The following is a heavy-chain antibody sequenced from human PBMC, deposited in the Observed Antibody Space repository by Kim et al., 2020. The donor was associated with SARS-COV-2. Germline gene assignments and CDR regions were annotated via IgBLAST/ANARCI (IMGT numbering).Heavy chain of an antibody. D-gene: IGHD4-17*01. CDR2: INHSGST. CDR1: GGSFSGYY. J-gene: IGHJ2*01. CDR3: ARGMPPDSGVNLVYWYFDL. Sequence: SETLSLTCAVYGGSFSGYYWSWIRQPPGKGLEWIGEINHSGSTNYNPSLKSRVTISVDTSKNQFSLRLSSVTAADTAVYYCARGMPPDSGVNLVYWYFDLWGRGTLVTVSS. V-gene: IGHV4-34*01.